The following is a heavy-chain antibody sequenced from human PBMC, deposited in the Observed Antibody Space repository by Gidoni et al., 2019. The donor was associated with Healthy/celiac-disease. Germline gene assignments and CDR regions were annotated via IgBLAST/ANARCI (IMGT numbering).Heavy chain of an antibody. V-gene: IGHV1-18*01. CDR3: ARVRTMIVAGGDNDY. CDR2: ISAYNGNT. CDR1: GYTFTIYG. D-gene: IGHD3-22*01. Sequence: HLVQPRAEVTTPGASVKVSCQAAGYTFTIYGISWVRQDPGQGLEWMEWISAYNGNTNYAQKHQGRVTMTTDTSTSTDYRELRGLRSDDTAVYYCARVRTMIVAGGDNDYWGQGTLVTVSS. J-gene: IGHJ4*02.